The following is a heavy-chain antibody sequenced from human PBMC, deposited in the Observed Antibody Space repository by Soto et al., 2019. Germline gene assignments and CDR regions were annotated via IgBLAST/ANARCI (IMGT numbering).Heavy chain of an antibody. CDR1: GDSLSRGNYY. D-gene: IGHD6-13*01. Sequence: SETLSLTCTVSGDSLSRGNYYWGFVRQPPGKGLEWIGSSSFTGNTFFNPSLKSRVNIFVDTSKNQFSLKLNSVTAADTAVYYCARPDSSSWAAYFDSWGQGILVTVS. CDR2: SSFTGNT. CDR3: ARPDSSSWAAYFDS. J-gene: IGHJ4*02. V-gene: IGHV4-39*01.